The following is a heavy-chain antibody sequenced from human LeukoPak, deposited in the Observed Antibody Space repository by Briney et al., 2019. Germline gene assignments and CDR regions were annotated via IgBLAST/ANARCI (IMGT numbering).Heavy chain of an antibody. V-gene: IGHV3-23*01. CDR2: IRVSVGST. J-gene: IGHJ4*02. CDR1: GFTFRTYA. Sequence: PGGSLRLSCAASGFTFRTYAMSWVRQAPGKGLEWVSGIRVSVGSTYYADSVKGRFTISRDNSKNTVYLQMNSLRAEDTAVYYCAKARRSACSSTSCYPFDYWGQGTLVTVSS. D-gene: IGHD2-2*01. CDR3: AKARRSACSSTSCYPFDY.